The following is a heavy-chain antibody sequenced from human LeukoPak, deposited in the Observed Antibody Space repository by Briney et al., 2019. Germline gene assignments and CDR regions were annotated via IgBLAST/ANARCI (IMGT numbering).Heavy chain of an antibody. Sequence: PVKVSCKASGGTFSSYAISWVRQAPGQGLEWMGGIIPIFGTANYAQKFQGRVTITADESTSTAYMELSSLRSEDTAVYYCAEVHNPGGFDPWGQGTLVTVSS. CDR2: IIPIFGTA. D-gene: IGHD1-14*01. CDR1: GGTFSSYA. CDR3: AEVHNPGGFDP. J-gene: IGHJ5*02. V-gene: IGHV1-69*13.